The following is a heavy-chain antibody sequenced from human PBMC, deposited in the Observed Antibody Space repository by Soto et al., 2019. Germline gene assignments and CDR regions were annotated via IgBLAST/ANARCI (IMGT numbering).Heavy chain of an antibody. J-gene: IGHJ4*02. CDR2: IYSGGST. CDR3: ARAPEYQLPGAY. CDR1: GFTVSSNY. V-gene: IGHV3-66*01. D-gene: IGHD2-2*01. Sequence: EVQLVESGGGLVQPGGSLRLSCAASGFTVSSNYMSWVRQAPGKGLEWVSVIYSGGSTYYADSVKGRFTISRDNSKNTLYLQMNSLRAEDTAVYYCARAPEYQLPGAYWGQGTLVTVSS.